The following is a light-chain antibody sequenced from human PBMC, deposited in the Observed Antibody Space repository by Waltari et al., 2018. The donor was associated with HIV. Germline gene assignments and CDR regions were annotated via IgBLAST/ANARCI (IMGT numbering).Light chain of an antibody. V-gene: IGKV1-27*01. CDR3: QGYNSAPPP. J-gene: IGKJ4*01. CDR2: AAS. CDR1: QDISNF. Sequence: DIQMTQSPSSLSASVGDRVTITCRASQDISNFLAWYQQKSGEVPRLLIYAASTLQSGVPSRFSGSGSGTDFTLTISSLQSEDIAAYYCQGYNSAPPPFGGGTKVEIK.